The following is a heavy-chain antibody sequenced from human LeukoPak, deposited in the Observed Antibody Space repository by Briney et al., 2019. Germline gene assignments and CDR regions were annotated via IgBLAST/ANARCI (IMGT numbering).Heavy chain of an antibody. CDR2: IKQGGSEK. V-gene: IGHV3-7*01. CDR3: AVTYSLITLTH. D-gene: IGHD3-16*01. J-gene: IGHJ4*02. CDR1: GFTFSSYW. Sequence: PGGSLRLSCAASGFTFSSYWMTWVRQAPGKGREWVANIKQGGSEKYYVDSVKGRFTISRDNVNNSLYLHTNSLRAEDTAVYYCAVTYSLITLTHWGQGTLVTVSS.